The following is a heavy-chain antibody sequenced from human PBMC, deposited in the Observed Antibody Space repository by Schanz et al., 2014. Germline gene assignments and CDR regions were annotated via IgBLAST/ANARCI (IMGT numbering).Heavy chain of an antibody. CDR3: ATDYSGGGCHI. V-gene: IGHV3-30*03. CDR2: VSHDGFTK. J-gene: IGHJ3*02. Sequence: VQLVESGGGLVKPGGSLRLSCAASGFTFSSYSMNWVRQAPGKGLEWVSIVSHDGFTKHYADSVRGRFTLSRDNSKNTVYLQMNSLRAEDTALYFCATDYSGGGCHIWGQGTMVTVSS. CDR1: GFTFSSYS. D-gene: IGHD6-19*01.